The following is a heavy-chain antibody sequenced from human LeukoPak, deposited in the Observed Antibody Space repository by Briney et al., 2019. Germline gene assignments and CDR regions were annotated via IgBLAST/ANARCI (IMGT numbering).Heavy chain of an antibody. CDR3: ARGVWYCSSTSCPDAFDI. J-gene: IGHJ3*02. CDR1: GYTFTSYG. D-gene: IGHD2-2*01. Sequence: GASVKVSCKASGYTFTSYGISWVRQAPGQGLEWMGWISAYNGNTNYAQKLQGRVTMTTDTSTSTAYMELGSLRSDDTAVYYCARGVWYCSSTSCPDAFDIWGQGTMVTVSS. CDR2: ISAYNGNT. V-gene: IGHV1-18*01.